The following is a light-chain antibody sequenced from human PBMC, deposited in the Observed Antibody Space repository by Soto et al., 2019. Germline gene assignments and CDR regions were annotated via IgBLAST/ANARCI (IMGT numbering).Light chain of an antibody. CDR3: QQYGSSHT. J-gene: IGKJ5*01. Sequence: EIVLTQSPGTLSLSPGARDPLSCRARQSVTSTYLAWYQQKPGQAPRLLIYGASSRAIGIPDRFSGSVSGSDFILTINRLEPEDFAVYYCQQYGSSHTFGQGTRLEI. CDR1: QSVTSTY. CDR2: GAS. V-gene: IGKV3-20*01.